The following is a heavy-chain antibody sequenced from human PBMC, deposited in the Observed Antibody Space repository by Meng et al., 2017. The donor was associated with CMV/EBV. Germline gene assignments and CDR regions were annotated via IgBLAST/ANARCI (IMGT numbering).Heavy chain of an antibody. CDR2: INHSGST. V-gene: IGHV4-34*01. Sequence: QLELREPVPELWKPAETLSLTCVVYGGSFSGYYWNWIRQPPGKGLEWIGEINHSGSTNYNPSLKSRVTISVDTSKNQFSLKLSSVTAADTAVYYCARGSRRLPRFNWFDPWGQGTLVTVSS. J-gene: IGHJ5*02. D-gene: IGHD3-3*01. CDR3: ARGSRRLPRFNWFDP. CDR1: GGSFSGYY.